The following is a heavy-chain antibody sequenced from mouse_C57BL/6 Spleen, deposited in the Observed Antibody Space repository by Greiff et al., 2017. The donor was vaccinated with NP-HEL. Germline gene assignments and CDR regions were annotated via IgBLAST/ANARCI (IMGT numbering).Heavy chain of an antibody. CDR2: IDPSGSYT. CDR1: GYTFTSYW. D-gene: IGHD1-1*01. J-gene: IGHJ2*01. CDR3: ARLLLRSVLYDFDY. V-gene: IGHV1-50*01. Sequence: VQLQQSGAELVKPGASVKLSCKASGYTFTSYWMQWVKQRPGQGLAWLGEIDPSGSYTNYNPKFKGKATLTVDTSSSTADMQLSSLTSEDSAVYYCARLLLRSVLYDFDYWGQGTTLTVSS.